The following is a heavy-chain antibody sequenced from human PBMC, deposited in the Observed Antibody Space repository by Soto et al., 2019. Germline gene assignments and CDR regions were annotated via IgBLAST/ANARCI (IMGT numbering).Heavy chain of an antibody. J-gene: IGHJ4*02. CDR3: ARAPSRWEFDY. D-gene: IGHD1-26*01. Sequence: PSXTLSLTCAVSGGSISSSNWWSWVRHPPGKGLEWIGEIYHSGSTNYNPSLKSRVTISVDTSKNQFSLKLSSVTAADTAVYYCARAPSRWEFDYWGQGTLVTVSS. V-gene: IGHV4-4*02. CDR2: IYHSGST. CDR1: GGSISSSNW.